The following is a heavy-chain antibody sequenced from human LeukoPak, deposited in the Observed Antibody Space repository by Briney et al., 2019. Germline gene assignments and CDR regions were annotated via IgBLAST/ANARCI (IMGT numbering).Heavy chain of an antibody. CDR2: INPNSGGT. CDR3: ARDRYYDILTGYFPNYYFDY. V-gene: IGHV1-2*02. J-gene: IGHJ4*02. D-gene: IGHD3-9*01. Sequence: ASVKVSCKASGYTFTGYYMHWVRQAPGQGLEWMGWINPNSGGTNYSQKFQGRVTMTRDTSINTAYMELSRLRSDDTAVYYCARDRYYDILTGYFPNYYFDYWGQGTLVTVSS. CDR1: GYTFTGYY.